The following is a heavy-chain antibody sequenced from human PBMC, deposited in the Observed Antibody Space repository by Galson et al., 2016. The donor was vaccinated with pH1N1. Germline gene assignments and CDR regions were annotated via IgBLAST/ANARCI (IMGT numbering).Heavy chain of an antibody. J-gene: IGHJ4*01. CDR3: ARSPGYMVTALDN. Sequence: SVKVSCKASGGTFSSFGISWVRQAPGQGLEWMGGIIGMFAKTNYAQKFQGRVTITADELTSTAYMDLSSLTSEDTAVYYCARSPGYMVTALDNWDHGTLVTVSS. D-gene: IGHD2-21*02. CDR1: GGTFSSFG. V-gene: IGHV1-69*13. CDR2: IIGMFAKT.